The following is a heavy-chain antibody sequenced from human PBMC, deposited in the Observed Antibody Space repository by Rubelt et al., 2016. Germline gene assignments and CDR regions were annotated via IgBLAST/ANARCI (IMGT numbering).Heavy chain of an antibody. CDR2: IDYSGST. D-gene: IGHD4-17*01. J-gene: IGHJ4*02. CDR3: ARLAFIVTTGSFWDY. V-gene: IGHV4-39*01. CDR1: GDSISSNSFY. Sequence: QLQLQESGPGLVQPSETLSLTCTISGDSISSNSFYWGWIRQPPGKGLEWIGSIDYSGSTYSNPSLRSRVTMSVDTSKNQFSLKLSSVTAADTAVYYCARLAFIVTTGSFWDYWGQGTLITVSS.